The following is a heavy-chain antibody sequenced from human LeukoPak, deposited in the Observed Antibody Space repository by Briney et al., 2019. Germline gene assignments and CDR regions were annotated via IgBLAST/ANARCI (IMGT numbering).Heavy chain of an antibody. J-gene: IGHJ6*04. CDR3: ARDGGSGSYFDYYYYYGMDV. CDR2: ISAYNGNT. CDR1: GYTFTSYG. V-gene: IGHV1-18*04. Sequence: ASVKVSCKASGYTFTSYGISWVRQAPGQGLEWMGWISAYNGNTNYAQKLQGRVTMTTVTSTSTAYMELRSLRSDDTAVYYCARDGGSGSYFDYYYYYGMDVWGKGTTVTVSS. D-gene: IGHD3-10*01.